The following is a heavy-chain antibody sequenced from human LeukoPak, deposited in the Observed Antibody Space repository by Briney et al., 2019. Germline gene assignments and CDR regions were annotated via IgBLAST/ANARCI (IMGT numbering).Heavy chain of an antibody. CDR1: GFSFSSYA. Sequence: PGGSLRLSCAASGFSFSSYAMSWVRQAPGKGLEWVSGISYSGGSTYSADSVKGRFTISRDNSKNTLYLQMSSLRAEDTAVYYCAGQLVPFGYWGQGTLVTVSS. D-gene: IGHD6-13*01. CDR3: AGQLVPFGY. CDR2: ISYSGGST. J-gene: IGHJ4*02. V-gene: IGHV3-23*01.